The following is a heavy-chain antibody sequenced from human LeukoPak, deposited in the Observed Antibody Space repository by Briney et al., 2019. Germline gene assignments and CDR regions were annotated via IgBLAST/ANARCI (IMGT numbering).Heavy chain of an antibody. CDR3: ARRGYYGSGMHERYYYMDV. V-gene: IGHV1-18*01. Sequence: ASVKVSCKASGYTFTSYGISWVRQAPGQGLEWMGWISAYNGNTNYAQKLQGRVTMTTDKSTSTAYMELSSLRSEDTAVYYCARRGYYGSGMHERYYYMDVWGKGTTVTVSS. J-gene: IGHJ6*03. CDR1: GYTFTSYG. D-gene: IGHD3-10*01. CDR2: ISAYNGNT.